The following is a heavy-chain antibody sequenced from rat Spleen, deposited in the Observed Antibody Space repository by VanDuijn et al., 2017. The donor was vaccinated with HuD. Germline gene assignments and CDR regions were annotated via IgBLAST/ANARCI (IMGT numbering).Heavy chain of an antibody. J-gene: IGHJ1*01. CDR3: TRDRDYGYTPPYWYFDF. Sequence: EVKLVESGGGLVQPGRSLTLSCAASGFTFSDYYMTWVRQAPTRGLEWVASISYDGGSTYYPDSVKGRFTISRDNAKSTLYLQMNSLRSEDTATYYCTRDRDYGYTPPYWYFDFWGPGTMVTVSS. CDR2: ISYDGGST. CDR1: GFTFSDYY. D-gene: IGHD1-9*01. V-gene: IGHV5-20*01.